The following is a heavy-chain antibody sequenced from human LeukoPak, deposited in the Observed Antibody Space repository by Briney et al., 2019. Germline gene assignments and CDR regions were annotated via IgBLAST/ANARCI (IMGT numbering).Heavy chain of an antibody. CDR2: MNPNSGNT. Sequence: ASVKVSCKASGYTFTSYDINWVRQATGQGLEWMGWMNPNSGNTGYAQKLQGRVTMTRNTSISTAYMELSSLRSEDTAVYYCARGRGFGDGYYYGMDVWGQGTTVTVSS. D-gene: IGHD3-10*01. CDR1: GYTFTSYD. J-gene: IGHJ6*02. V-gene: IGHV1-8*01. CDR3: ARGRGFGDGYYYGMDV.